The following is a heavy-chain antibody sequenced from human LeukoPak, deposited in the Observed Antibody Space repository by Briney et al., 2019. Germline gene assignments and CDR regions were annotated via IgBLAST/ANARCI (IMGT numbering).Heavy chain of an antibody. CDR1: GFSFGTYW. Sequence: GGSLRLSCVDSGFSFGTYWMTWVRQPPGKGLEWVANIKFDGSEKYYAESVKGRFTISRDNARNSLSLQMNSLRVEDTAVYYCARDVGLSGYDLNDYWGQGTLPTVSS. J-gene: IGHJ4*02. CDR3: ARDVGLSGYDLNDY. CDR2: IKFDGSEK. D-gene: IGHD5-12*01. V-gene: IGHV3-7*01.